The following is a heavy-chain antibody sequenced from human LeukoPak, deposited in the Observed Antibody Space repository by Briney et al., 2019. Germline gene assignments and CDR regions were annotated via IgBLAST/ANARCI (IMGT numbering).Heavy chain of an antibody. CDR2: IFYSGST. V-gene: IGHV4-59*01. Sequence: SETLSLTCTVSGGSISSYYWSWIRQPPGKGLEWIGFIFYSGSTSYNPSLKSRVTISVDTSKNQFSLKLRSVTAADTAVYYCARTNYDILTLSWGQGTLVTVSS. CDR1: GGSISSYY. D-gene: IGHD3-9*01. CDR3: ARTNYDILTLS. J-gene: IGHJ5*02.